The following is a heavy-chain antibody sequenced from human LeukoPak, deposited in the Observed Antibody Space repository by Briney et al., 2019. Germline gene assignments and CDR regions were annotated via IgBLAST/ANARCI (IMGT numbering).Heavy chain of an antibody. D-gene: IGHD3-9*01. J-gene: IGHJ4*02. CDR3: ARGGLDWLLYSQFDY. V-gene: IGHV3-23*01. CDR2: TSATGGST. CDR1: GFTFSNYD. Sequence: GGSLRLSCVASGFTFSNYDMIWVRQAPGKGLEWVSATSATGGSTYYADSVKGRFTISRDNSKKTLYLQMNSLTVEDTAVYYCARGGLDWLLYSQFDYWGQGTLVTASS.